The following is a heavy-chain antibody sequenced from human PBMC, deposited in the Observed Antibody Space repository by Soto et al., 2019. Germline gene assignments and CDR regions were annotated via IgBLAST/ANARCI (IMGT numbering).Heavy chain of an antibody. D-gene: IGHD3-22*01. J-gene: IGHJ4*02. Sequence: GESLKISCKGSGYSFTSYWISWVRQMPGKGLEWMGRIDPSDSYTNYSPSFQGHVTISADKSISTAYLQWSSLKASDTAMYYCARQARKYSYDSSGELGDYWGQGTLVTVSS. V-gene: IGHV5-10-1*01. CDR2: IDPSDSYT. CDR1: GYSFTSYW. CDR3: ARQARKYSYDSSGELGDY.